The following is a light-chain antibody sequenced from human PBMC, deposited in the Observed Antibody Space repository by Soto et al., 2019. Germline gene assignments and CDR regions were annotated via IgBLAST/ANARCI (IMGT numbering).Light chain of an antibody. CDR1: SSNIGAGYV. V-gene: IGLV1-40*01. J-gene: IGLJ3*02. CDR3: CSYAGSSVVWL. Sequence: QSVLAQPPSVSGAPGQRVTISCTGSSSNIGAGYVVHWYQQLPGTAPKLLIYGNSNRPSGVPDQFSGSKSGTSASLAITGLQSVDEADYYCCSYAGSSVVWLFGGGTKVTV. CDR2: GNS.